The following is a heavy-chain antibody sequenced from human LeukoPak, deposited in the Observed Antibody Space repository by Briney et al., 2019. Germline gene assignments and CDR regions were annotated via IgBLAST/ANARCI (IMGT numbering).Heavy chain of an antibody. CDR1: GGSISSSNW. CDR3: VRAGLYYYDSSGSLDAFDI. J-gene: IGHJ3*02. CDR2: IYHSGST. Sequence: SGTLSLTCAVSGGSISSSNWWSWVRQPPGKGLEWIGEIYHSGSTNYNPSLKSRVTISVDKSKNQFSLKLSSVTAADTAVYYCVRAGLYYYDSSGSLDAFDIWGQGTMVTVSS. V-gene: IGHV4-4*02. D-gene: IGHD3-22*01.